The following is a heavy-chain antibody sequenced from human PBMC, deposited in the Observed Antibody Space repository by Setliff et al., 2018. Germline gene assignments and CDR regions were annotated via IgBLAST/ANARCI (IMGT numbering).Heavy chain of an antibody. CDR2: ISHGGGT. Sequence: KPSETLSLTCTVYGGSFSAYYWSWIRQPPGKGLEWIGEISHGGGTNYNPSLKSRVTISIDTSKNLFSPKLTSVTAADTAVYYCATGDVYDSSAFFSDWFDPWGQGTLVTVSS. J-gene: IGHJ5*02. V-gene: IGHV4-34*01. CDR1: GGSFSAYY. CDR3: ATGDVYDSSAFFSDWFDP. D-gene: IGHD3-22*01.